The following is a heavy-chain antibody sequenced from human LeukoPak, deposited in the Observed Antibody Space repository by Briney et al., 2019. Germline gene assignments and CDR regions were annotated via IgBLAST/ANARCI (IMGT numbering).Heavy chain of an antibody. CDR3: ASLGYSSTWSPFDY. V-gene: IGHV1-2*02. J-gene: IGHJ4*02. CDR1: GYTFIGYY. D-gene: IGHD6-13*01. CDR2: INPNSGGT. Sequence: ASVKVSCKASGYTFIGYYMHWVRQAPGQGLEWMGWINPNSGGTNYAQKFQGRVTMTRDTSISTAYMELSRLRSDDTAVYYCASLGYSSTWSPFDYWGQGTLVTVSS.